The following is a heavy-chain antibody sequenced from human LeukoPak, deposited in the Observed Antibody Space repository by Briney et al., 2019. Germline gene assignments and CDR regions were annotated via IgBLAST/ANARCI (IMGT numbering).Heavy chain of an antibody. V-gene: IGHV3-64*01. CDR1: GFTFSSHA. D-gene: IGHD3-10*01. Sequence: GGSLRLSCAASGFTFSSHAMHWVRQAPGKGLEYVSAISSNGGSTYYANSVKGRFTISRDNSKNTLYLQMGSLRAEDMAVYYCASTRGSGSYYNFPFDYWGQGTLVTVSS. J-gene: IGHJ4*02. CDR3: ASTRGSGSYYNFPFDY. CDR2: ISSNGGST.